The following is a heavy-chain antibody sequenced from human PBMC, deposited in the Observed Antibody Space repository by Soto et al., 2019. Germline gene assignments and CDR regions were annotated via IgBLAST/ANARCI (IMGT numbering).Heavy chain of an antibody. Sequence: QVQLVQSGAEVKKPGASVKVSCKASGYTFTSYAMHWVRQAPGQRLEWMGWINAGNGNTKYSQKFQGRVTITRDTSASTAYMELSSLRSEDTAVYYCARGGPYTAEFYYYYGMDVCGQGTTVTVSS. D-gene: IGHD5-18*01. V-gene: IGHV1-3*01. J-gene: IGHJ6*02. CDR3: ARGGPYTAEFYYYYGMDV. CDR1: GYTFTSYA. CDR2: INAGNGNT.